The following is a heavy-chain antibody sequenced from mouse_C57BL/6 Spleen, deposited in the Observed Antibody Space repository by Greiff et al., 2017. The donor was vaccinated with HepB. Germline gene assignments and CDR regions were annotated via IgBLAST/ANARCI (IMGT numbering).Heavy chain of an antibody. CDR3: ARSDYYGSIRFDY. CDR2: IYPGSGST. Sequence: VQLQQPEAELVKPGASVKMSCKASGYTFTSYWITWVKQRPGQGLEWIGDIYPGSGSTNYNEKFKSKATLTVDTSSSTAYMQLSSLTSEDSAVYYCARSDYYGSIRFDYWGQGTTLTVSS. J-gene: IGHJ2*01. CDR1: GYTFTSYW. V-gene: IGHV1-55*01. D-gene: IGHD1-1*01.